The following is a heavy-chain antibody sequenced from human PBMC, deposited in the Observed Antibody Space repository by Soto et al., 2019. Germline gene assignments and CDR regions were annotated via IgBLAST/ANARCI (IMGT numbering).Heavy chain of an antibody. CDR1: GGSISSSSYY. J-gene: IGHJ3*02. Sequence: QLQLQESGPGLVKPSETLSLTCTVSGGSISSSSYYWGWIRQPPGKGLEWIGSIYYSGSTYYNPSLKGRVTISVDTSKTQCSLKRSAVTAADTAVYYCARQVLWVGESFDAFDIWGQGKMVTVSS. V-gene: IGHV4-39*01. D-gene: IGHD3-10*01. CDR2: IYYSGST. CDR3: ARQVLWVGESFDAFDI.